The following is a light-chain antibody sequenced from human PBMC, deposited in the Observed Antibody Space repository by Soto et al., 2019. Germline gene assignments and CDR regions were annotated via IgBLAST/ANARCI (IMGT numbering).Light chain of an antibody. CDR1: SSNIGAGYD. J-gene: IGLJ2*01. Sequence: QSVLTQPPSVSGAPGQRVTISCTGSSSNIGAGYDVHWYQQIPGTAPKLLIFGNSNRPSGVPDRFSGSKSGTSASLAITGLQAEYEADYYCQSYDSSLSVVLFGGGTKLTVL. CDR3: QSYDSSLSVVL. V-gene: IGLV1-40*01. CDR2: GNS.